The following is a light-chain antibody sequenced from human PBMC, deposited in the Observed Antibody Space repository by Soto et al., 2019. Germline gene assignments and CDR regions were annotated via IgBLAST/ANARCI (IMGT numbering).Light chain of an antibody. CDR3: SSYAGSNNLL. Sequence: QSALTQPPSAYGSPEQSVTISCNGTSSDVGGYNYVSWYQQHPGKAPKLMIHEVSKRPSGDPDRFSGSKSGNTASLTVSGLQAEDEADYYCSSYAGSNNLLFGGGTKLTVL. CDR1: SSDVGGYNY. J-gene: IGLJ2*01. V-gene: IGLV2-8*01. CDR2: EVS.